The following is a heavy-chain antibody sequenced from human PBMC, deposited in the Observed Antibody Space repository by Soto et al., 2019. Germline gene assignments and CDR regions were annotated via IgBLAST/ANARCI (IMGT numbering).Heavy chain of an antibody. CDR2: IYYSGST. CDR1: GGSISSSSYY. Sequence: QLQLQESGPGLVKPSETLSLTCTVSGGSISSSSYYWGWIRQPPGKGLEWIGSIYYSGSTYYNPSLKSRVTISVDTSKNQFSLKLSSVTAADTAVYYCASPSPHGLGAFDIWGQGTMVTVSS. CDR3: ASPSPHGLGAFDI. V-gene: IGHV4-39*01. D-gene: IGHD3-16*01. J-gene: IGHJ3*02.